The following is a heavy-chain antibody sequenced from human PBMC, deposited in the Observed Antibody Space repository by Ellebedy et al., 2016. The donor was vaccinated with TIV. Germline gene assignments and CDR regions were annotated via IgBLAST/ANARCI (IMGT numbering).Heavy chain of an antibody. V-gene: IGHV1-18*04. CDR1: GYTFTSYY. Sequence: ASVKVSCXASGYTFTSYYMHWVRQAPGQGLEWMGWISAYNGNTNYAQKLQGRVTMTTDTSTSTAYMELRSLRSDDTAVYYCARDYYYDSSGYYHLFDYWGQGTLVTVSS. D-gene: IGHD3-22*01. CDR2: ISAYNGNT. J-gene: IGHJ4*02. CDR3: ARDYYYDSSGYYHLFDY.